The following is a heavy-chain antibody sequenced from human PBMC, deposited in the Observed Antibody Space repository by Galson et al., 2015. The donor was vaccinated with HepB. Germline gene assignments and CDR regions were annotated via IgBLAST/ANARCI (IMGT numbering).Heavy chain of an antibody. CDR2: ISGYIGDT. CDR3: ARSSAAGAPLDY. Sequence: SCKASGYTFISHGITWVRQAPGQGLEWMGWISGYIGDTNYAQKLQGRVTMTTDTSTSTAYMALRSLRSDDTAVYYCARSSAAGAPLDYWGQGTLVTVSS. CDR1: GYTFISHG. D-gene: IGHD6-13*01. V-gene: IGHV1-18*01. J-gene: IGHJ4*02.